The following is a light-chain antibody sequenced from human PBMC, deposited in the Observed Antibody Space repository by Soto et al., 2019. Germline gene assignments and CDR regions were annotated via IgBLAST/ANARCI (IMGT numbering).Light chain of an antibody. J-gene: IGKJ1*01. CDR2: GGS. Sequence: EIVLTQSPGTLSSSPGERATLSCRASPTMSSNYLAWYQQRPGQPPRLLIYGGSSRATGIPDRFSGSGSGTDFTLTISSLQSEDFAVYYCQHYNTWPWTFGQGTKVDIK. CDR3: QHYNTWPWT. CDR1: PTMSSNY. V-gene: IGKV3-20*01.